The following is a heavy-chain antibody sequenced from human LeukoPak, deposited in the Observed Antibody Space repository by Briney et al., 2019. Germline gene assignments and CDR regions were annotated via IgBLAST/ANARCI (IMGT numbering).Heavy chain of an antibody. CDR2: IIPIFGTA. Sequence: SVKVSCKASGGTFSSYAISWVRQAPGQGLEWMGGIIPIFGTANYAQKFQGRVTITADDSTSTAYMELSSLRSEETAVYYCASGIRGYSYGWDYWGQGTLVTVSS. J-gene: IGHJ4*02. V-gene: IGHV1-69*01. D-gene: IGHD5-18*01. CDR3: ASGIRGYSYGWDY. CDR1: GGTFSSYA.